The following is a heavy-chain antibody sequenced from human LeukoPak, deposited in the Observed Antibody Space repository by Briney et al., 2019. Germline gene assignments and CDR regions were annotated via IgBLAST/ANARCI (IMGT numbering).Heavy chain of an antibody. CDR2: IYYSGST. V-gene: IGHV4-39*07. Sequence: SETLSLTCTVSGGSISSSSYYWGWIRQPPGKGLEWIGSIYYSGSTYYNPSLKSRVTISVDTSKNQFSLKLSSVTAADTAVYYCARVTAYYYYMDVWGKGTTVTVSS. CDR3: ARVTAYYYYMDV. CDR1: GGSISSSSYY. J-gene: IGHJ6*03.